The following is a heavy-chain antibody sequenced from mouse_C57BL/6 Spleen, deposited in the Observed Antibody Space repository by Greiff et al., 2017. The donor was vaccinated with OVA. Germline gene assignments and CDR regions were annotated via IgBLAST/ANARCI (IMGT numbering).Heavy chain of an antibody. CDR3: ARDPYCYGSSWYFDV. Sequence: QVQLQQSDAELVKPGASVKISCKVSGYTFTDHTIHWMKQRPEQGLEWIGYIYPRDGSTKYNEKFKGKATLTADKSSSTAYMQLNSLTSEDSAVYFCARDPYCYGSSWYFDVWGTGTTVTVSS. CDR2: IYPRDGST. J-gene: IGHJ1*03. D-gene: IGHD1-1*01. V-gene: IGHV1-78*01. CDR1: GYTFTDHT.